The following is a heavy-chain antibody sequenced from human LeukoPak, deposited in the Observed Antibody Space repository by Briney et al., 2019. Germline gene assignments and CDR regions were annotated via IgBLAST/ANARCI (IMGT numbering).Heavy chain of an antibody. CDR1: GFTFSGYG. V-gene: IGHV3-30*02. J-gene: IGHJ4*02. CDR3: ARFPLYGSGETDY. CDR2: IRYDESHK. Sequence: TGGSLRLSCAASGFTFSGYGMHWVRQAPGKGLEWVAFIRYDESHKYYIDSVKGRFTISRDNSKNTLYLQMNSLRAEDTALYYCARFPLYGSGETDYWGQGTLVTVSS. D-gene: IGHD3-10*01.